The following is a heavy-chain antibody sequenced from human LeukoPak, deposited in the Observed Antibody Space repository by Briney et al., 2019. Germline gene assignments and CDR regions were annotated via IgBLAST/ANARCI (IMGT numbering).Heavy chain of an antibody. CDR3: ARGPYCGDDCYFDS. J-gene: IGHJ4*02. D-gene: IGHD2-21*01. CDR1: GGSISDYF. CDR2: IYSSGST. Sequence: SETLSLTCTVSGGSISDYFWSWIRQPAGKGLGWIGRIYSSGSTLYNPSLKSRVTMSVDTSKNQFSLRLTSMTAADTAVYYCARGPYCGDDCYFDSWGRGTLFTVSS. V-gene: IGHV4-4*07.